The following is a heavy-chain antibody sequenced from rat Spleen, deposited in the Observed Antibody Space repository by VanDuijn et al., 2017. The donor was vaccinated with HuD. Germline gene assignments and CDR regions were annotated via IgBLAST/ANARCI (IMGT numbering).Heavy chain of an antibody. CDR3: ARQSQGGFDY. CDR2: ISYEGSST. CDR1: GFTFSDYY. J-gene: IGHJ2*01. V-gene: IGHV5-22*01. Sequence: EVQLVESDGGLVQPGRSLKLSCAASGFTFSDYYMAWVRQAPTKGLEWVASISYEGSSTYYGDSVKGRFTISRDNAKSTLYLQMNSLRSEDTATYYCARQSQGGFDYWGQGVMVTVSS.